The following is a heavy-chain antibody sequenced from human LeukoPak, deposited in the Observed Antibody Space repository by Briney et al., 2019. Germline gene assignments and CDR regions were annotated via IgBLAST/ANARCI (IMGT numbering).Heavy chain of an antibody. Sequence: VASVKVSCKASGGTFSSYAISWVRQAPGQGLEWMGRIIPIFGTANYAQKLQGRVTITTDESTSTAYMELSSLRSEDTAVYYCARGSPDARRYGFDYWGQGTLVTVSS. J-gene: IGHJ4*02. CDR1: GGTFSSYA. D-gene: IGHD1-1*01. CDR3: ARGSPDARRYGFDY. CDR2: IIPIFGTA. V-gene: IGHV1-69*05.